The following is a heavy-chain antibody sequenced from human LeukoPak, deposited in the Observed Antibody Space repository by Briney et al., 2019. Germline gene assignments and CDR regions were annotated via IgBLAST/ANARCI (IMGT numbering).Heavy chain of an antibody. CDR2: IYHSGST. CDR1: GGSISSSNW. J-gene: IGHJ4*02. Sequence: PSETLSLTCAVSGGSISSSNWWSWVRQPPGKGLEWIGEIYHSGSTNYNPSLKSRVTISVDTSKNQFSLKLSSVTAADTAVYYCARETRRVVAPYYFDYWGQGTLVTVSS. D-gene: IGHD3-22*01. CDR3: ARETRRVVAPYYFDY. V-gene: IGHV4-4*02.